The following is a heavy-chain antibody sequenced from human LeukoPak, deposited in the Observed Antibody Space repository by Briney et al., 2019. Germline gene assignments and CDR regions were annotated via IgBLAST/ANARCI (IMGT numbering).Heavy chain of an antibody. CDR1: GFTVSSNY. Sequence: PGGSLRLSCAASGFTVSSNYMSWVRQAPGKGLEWVAVISYDGSNKYYADSVKGRFTISRDNSKNTLYLQMNSLRAEDTAVYYCAREGYSSSWYWGDPSYYFDYWGQGTLVTVSS. J-gene: IGHJ4*02. CDR2: ISYDGSNK. V-gene: IGHV3-30-3*01. D-gene: IGHD6-13*01. CDR3: AREGYSSSWYWGDPSYYFDY.